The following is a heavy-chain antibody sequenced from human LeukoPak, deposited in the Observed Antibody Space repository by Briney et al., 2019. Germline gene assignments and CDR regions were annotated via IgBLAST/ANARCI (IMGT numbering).Heavy chain of an antibody. J-gene: IGHJ6*02. Sequence: GGSLRLSCAASGFTLSSYAMHWVRQAPGKGLEWVAVISYDGSNKYYADSVKGRFTISRDNSKNTLYLQMNSLRAEDTAVYYCARDSVDRGNYGMDVWGQGTTVTVSS. CDR3: ARDSVDRGNYGMDV. CDR1: GFTLSSYA. V-gene: IGHV3-30-3*01. D-gene: IGHD1-26*01. CDR2: ISYDGSNK.